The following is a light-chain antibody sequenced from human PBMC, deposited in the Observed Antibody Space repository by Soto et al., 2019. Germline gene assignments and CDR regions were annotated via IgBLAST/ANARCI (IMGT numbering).Light chain of an antibody. CDR3: SSYTTCITGV. V-gene: IGLV2-14*01. Sequence: QSALTQPASVSGSPGQSIIISCTGTSSDVGGYNYVSWYQQHPGKAPKLMIYDVSNRPSGVSNRFSGSKSGNTASLTISGLQAEDEADYYCSSYTTCITGVFGTGTKLTVL. CDR1: SSDVGGYNY. CDR2: DVS. J-gene: IGLJ1*01.